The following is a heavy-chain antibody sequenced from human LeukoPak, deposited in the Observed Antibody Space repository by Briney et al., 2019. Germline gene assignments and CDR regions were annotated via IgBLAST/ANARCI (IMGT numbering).Heavy chain of an antibody. CDR2: ISGRADIT. V-gene: IGHV3-23*01. J-gene: IGHJ5*02. D-gene: IGHD4-23*01. CDR3: AKDRVYGGNAGWFDP. Sequence: PGGSLRLSCAASGFTFDSYAMSWVRQAPGKGLEWVSTISGRADITYYADSVKGRFTISRDNSKNTVHLQMATLRADDTAVYYCAKDRVYGGNAGWFDPWGQGTLVTVSS. CDR1: GFTFDSYA.